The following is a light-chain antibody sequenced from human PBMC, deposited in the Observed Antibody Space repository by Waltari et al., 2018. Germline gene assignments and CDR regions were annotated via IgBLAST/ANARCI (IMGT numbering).Light chain of an antibody. CDR3: AAWDDSLSGVV. V-gene: IGLV1-47*01. J-gene: IGLJ2*01. CDR1: SSNTVSNY. CDR2: RNN. Sequence: QSVLTQPPSASGTPGQRVTISCSGRSSNTVSNYVHWYRQPPGTTPKLLTDRNNQRPSGVPDRFSVSKSGTSASLAISGLRSEDEADYYCAAWDDSLSGVVFGGGTKLTVL.